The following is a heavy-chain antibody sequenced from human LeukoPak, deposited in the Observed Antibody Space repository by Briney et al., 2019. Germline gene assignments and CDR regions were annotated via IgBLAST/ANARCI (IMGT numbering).Heavy chain of an antibody. CDR1: GFTFSSYA. CDR3: ARGNSTGRGAFDI. J-gene: IGHJ3*02. Sequence: GGSLRLSCAASGFTFSSYAMSWVRQAPGKALEWVSAISGSGDSTYYADSVKGRFTISRDNAKNSLYLQMNSLRAEDTAVYFCARGNSTGRGAFDIWGQGTMVTVSS. CDR2: ISGSGDST. V-gene: IGHV3-23*01. D-gene: IGHD6-19*01.